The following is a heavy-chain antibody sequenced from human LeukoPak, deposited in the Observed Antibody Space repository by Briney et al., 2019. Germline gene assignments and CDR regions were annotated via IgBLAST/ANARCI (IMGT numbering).Heavy chain of an antibody. CDR2: ISIYIGDT. D-gene: IGHD3-16*01. V-gene: IGHV1-18*01. Sequence: GASVKVSCKASGYTFSTFGITWVRQAPGQGLEWMGWISIYIGDTHFAQRLRGRVSLTTDTSTNTAYMELRSLRSDDTAMYFCARAPREGAFDYWGQGTRVTVSS. J-gene: IGHJ4*02. CDR3: ARAPREGAFDY. CDR1: GYTFSTFG.